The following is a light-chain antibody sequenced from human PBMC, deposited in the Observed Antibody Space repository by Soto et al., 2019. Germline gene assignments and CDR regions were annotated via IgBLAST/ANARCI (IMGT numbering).Light chain of an antibody. V-gene: IGKV1-12*01. CDR2: AAS. Sequence: DIQMTQSPSSVSAAVGDRVTITCRASQGISNWLAWYQQKPGKAPSLLIHAASSLQSGVPSRFSGSGYGTDFTLTISSLQPEDFATYFCQQANSLPVTFGPGTKVDIK. CDR1: QGISNW. J-gene: IGKJ3*01. CDR3: QQANSLPVT.